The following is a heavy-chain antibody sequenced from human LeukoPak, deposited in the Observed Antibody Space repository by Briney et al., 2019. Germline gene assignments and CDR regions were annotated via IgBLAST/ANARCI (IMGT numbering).Heavy chain of an antibody. Sequence: GESLKISCKGSGYSFTSYWIGWVRQMPGKGLEWMGIIYPGDSDTRYSPSFQGQDTISADKSISTAYLQWSSLKASDTAMYYCARASLTDYGDYVHWFDPWGQGTLVTVSS. CDR3: ARASLTDYGDYVHWFDP. CDR1: GYSFTSYW. D-gene: IGHD4-17*01. V-gene: IGHV5-51*01. CDR2: IYPGDSDT. J-gene: IGHJ5*02.